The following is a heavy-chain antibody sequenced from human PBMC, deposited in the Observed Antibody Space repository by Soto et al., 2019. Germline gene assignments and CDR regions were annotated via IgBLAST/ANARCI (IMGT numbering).Heavy chain of an antibody. CDR1: GGSISSGDYY. CDR2: IYYSGST. CDR3: ARGAPTKSTVRVNWFDP. J-gene: IGHJ5*02. D-gene: IGHD3-10*01. Sequence: SETLSLTCTVSGGSISSGDYYWSWIRQPPGKGLEWIGYIYYSGSTYYNPSLKSRVTISVDTSKNQFSLKLSSVTAADTAVYYCARGAPTKSTVRVNWFDPWGHGTLVTVSS. V-gene: IGHV4-30-4*01.